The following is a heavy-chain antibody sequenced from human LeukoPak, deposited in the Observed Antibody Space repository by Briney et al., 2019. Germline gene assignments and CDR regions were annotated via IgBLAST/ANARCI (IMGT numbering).Heavy chain of an antibody. V-gene: IGHV3-23*01. J-gene: IGHJ5*01. D-gene: IGHD2-21*01. CDR2: LSDNGGSP. CDR1: GITCSNYA. Sequence: GGSLRLSCAASGITCSNYAMSWVRQAPGKVLECVSSLSDNGGSPYYADSVKGRFTISRDNSKNTLYLHMNSLRVEDTAVYYCAKDPETYSSRWFDSWGQGTLVTVSS. CDR3: AKDPETYSSRWFDS.